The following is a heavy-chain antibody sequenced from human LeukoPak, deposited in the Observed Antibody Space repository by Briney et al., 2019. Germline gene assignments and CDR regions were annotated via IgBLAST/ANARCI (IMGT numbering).Heavy chain of an antibody. D-gene: IGHD4-11*01. J-gene: IGHJ3*02. CDR1: GYTFTSYA. CDR3: AKGGATYGNYRVFNI. Sequence: PGASVKVSCKASGYTFTSYAMHWVRQAPGQRLEWMGWINAGNGNTKYSQKFQGRVTITRDTSASTAYMGLSSLRSEDTAVYYCAKGGATYGNYRVFNIWGQGTRVTVSS. CDR2: INAGNGNT. V-gene: IGHV1-3*01.